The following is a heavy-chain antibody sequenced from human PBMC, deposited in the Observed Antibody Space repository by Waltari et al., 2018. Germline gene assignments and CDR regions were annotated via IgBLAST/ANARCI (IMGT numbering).Heavy chain of an antibody. CDR1: GFTFNSYA. CDR3: ARGVSWSAPNHYYGMDV. D-gene: IGHD1-1*01. J-gene: IGHJ6*02. CDR2: ISNDGNTT. Sequence: QVQLEESGGGVVQPGRSLRLSCAASGFTFNSYAFHWVRQAPGKGLQWVAGISNDGNTTCYADFVAGRFTISRYNSKNTQSLQMQSLRPEDTALYYCARGVSWSAPNHYYGMDVWGQGTTVIVSS. V-gene: IGHV3-30-3*01.